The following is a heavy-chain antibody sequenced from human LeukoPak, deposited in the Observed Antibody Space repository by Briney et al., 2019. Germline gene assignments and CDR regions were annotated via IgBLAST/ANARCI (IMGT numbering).Heavy chain of an antibody. CDR3: ARVRSGSYYYYYGMDV. CDR1: GGSISSSNW. V-gene: IGHV4-4*02. CDR2: IYHSGST. Sequence: GTLSLTCAVSGGSISSSNWWSWVRQPPGKGLEWIGEIYHSGSTNYNPSLKSRVTISVGTSKNQFSLKLSSVTAADTAVYYCARVRSGSYYYYYGMDVWGQGTTVTVSS. D-gene: IGHD1-26*01. J-gene: IGHJ6*02.